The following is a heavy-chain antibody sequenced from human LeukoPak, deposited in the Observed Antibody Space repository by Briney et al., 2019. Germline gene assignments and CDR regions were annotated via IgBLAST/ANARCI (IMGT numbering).Heavy chain of an antibody. CDR3: ARVGGLGPA. V-gene: IGHV3-30*04. J-gene: IGHJ5*02. Sequence: GGSLRLSCAASGFTFSNYAMHWVRQAPGKGLEWVAATSFDGGKKYHADSVNGRFTISRDNSKNTLYLQLNSLREDDSAMYYCARVGGLGPAWGQGTLVTVSS. D-gene: IGHD3/OR15-3a*01. CDR2: TSFDGGKK. CDR1: GFTFSNYA.